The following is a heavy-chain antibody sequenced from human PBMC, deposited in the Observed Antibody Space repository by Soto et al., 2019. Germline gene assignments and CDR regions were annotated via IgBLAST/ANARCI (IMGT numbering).Heavy chain of an antibody. Sequence: EVQLVESGGGLVKPGGSLRLSCAASGFTFSSYNMNWVRQAPGKGLEWVSSLSSSSSYIYYADSVKGRFTISRDNAKNSLYLKMTSLRAEDTAVYYCAGGGIMYGDYRSMDVWGKGTTVTVSS. CDR2: LSSSSSYI. J-gene: IGHJ6*03. D-gene: IGHD4-17*01. V-gene: IGHV3-21*01. CDR3: AGGGIMYGDYRSMDV. CDR1: GFTFSSYN.